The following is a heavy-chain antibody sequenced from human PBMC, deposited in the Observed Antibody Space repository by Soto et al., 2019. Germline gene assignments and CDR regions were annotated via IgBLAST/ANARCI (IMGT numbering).Heavy chain of an antibody. CDR2: ISYDGSNK. Sequence: VGSLRLSCAASGFTFSSYGMHWVRQAPGKGLEWVAVISYDGSNKYYADSVKGRSTISRDNSKNTLYLQMNSLRAEDTAVYYCAKDYQPSGITIFGVVPDYYYYGMDVWGQGTTVTVSS. J-gene: IGHJ6*02. D-gene: IGHD3-3*01. CDR3: AKDYQPSGITIFGVVPDYYYYGMDV. CDR1: GFTFSSYG. V-gene: IGHV3-30*18.